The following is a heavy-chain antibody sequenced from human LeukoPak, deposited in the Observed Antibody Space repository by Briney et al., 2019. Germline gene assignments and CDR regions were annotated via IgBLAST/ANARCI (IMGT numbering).Heavy chain of an antibody. V-gene: IGHV3-7*01. J-gene: IGHJ6*03. D-gene: IGHD3-3*01. CDR3: ARDSSSRSGYYPYYYYYYMDV. CDR1: GFSFSTYW. CDR2: IKQDGSGK. Sequence: GGSLRLSCVASGFSFSTYWMSWVRQAPGKGLEWVANIKQDGSGKYYVESVKGRFTISRDNAKNSLYLQMNSLRAEDTAVYYCARDSSSRSGYYPYYYYYYMDVWGKGTTVTVSS.